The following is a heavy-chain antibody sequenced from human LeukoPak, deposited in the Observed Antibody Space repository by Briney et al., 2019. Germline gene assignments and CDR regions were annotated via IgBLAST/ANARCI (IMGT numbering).Heavy chain of an antibody. D-gene: IGHD2-15*01. V-gene: IGHV3-30*02. Sequence: PGGSLRLSCAASGFTFSSYGMHWVRQAPGKGLEWVAFIRYDGSNKYYADSVKGRFTISRDNSKNTLYLQMNSLRVGDTAVYYCARESYCSGGSCYSGRAFDVWGQGTMVTVSS. CDR2: IRYDGSNK. J-gene: IGHJ3*01. CDR3: ARESYCSGGSCYSGRAFDV. CDR1: GFTFSSYG.